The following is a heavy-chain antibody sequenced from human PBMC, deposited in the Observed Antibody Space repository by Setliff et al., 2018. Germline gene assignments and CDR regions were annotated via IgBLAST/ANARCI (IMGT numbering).Heavy chain of an antibody. Sequence: GASVKVSCKASGYTFNNYAINWARQAPGQGLEWMGWINTDTGNPTSAQGFTGRFVFSLDTPVSTAYLQISSLKAEDTALYYCATGSLVAAGTGHWGQGTLVTVSS. CDR2: INTDTGNP. CDR3: ATGSLVAAGTGH. D-gene: IGHD6-13*01. CDR1: GYTFNNYA. V-gene: IGHV7-4-1*02. J-gene: IGHJ4*02.